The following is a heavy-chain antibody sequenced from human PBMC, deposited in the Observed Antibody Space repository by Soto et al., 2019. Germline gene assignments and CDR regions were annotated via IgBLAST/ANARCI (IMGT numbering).Heavy chain of an antibody. CDR1: GGSISSSNW. Sequence: SETLSLTCAVSGGSISSSNWWRWVRQPPGKGLEWIGGIYHSGSTNYNPSLRSRVTISVDKSKNQFSLKLSSVTAADTAVYYCTRLDPYNVRGGGFHHWGQGTLVTVSS. V-gene: IGHV4-4*02. CDR2: IYHSGST. D-gene: IGHD1-20*01. CDR3: TRLDPYNVRGGGFHH. J-gene: IGHJ1*01.